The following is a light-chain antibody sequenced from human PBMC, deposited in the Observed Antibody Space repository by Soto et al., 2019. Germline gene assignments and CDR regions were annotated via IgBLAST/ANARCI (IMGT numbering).Light chain of an antibody. CDR1: QGIGDT. V-gene: IGKV3-15*01. J-gene: IGKJ4*01. Sequence: EVVRRQSPATLSVSPGEGATISGRASQGIGDTLAWYQHKPGQNPRLIIYDTSTRATGVPTRFSGSRSGAEFNLTINRLQSEDFAVHYCQPYNNWTLTFGGWTKVDIK. CDR3: QPYNNWTLT. CDR2: DTS.